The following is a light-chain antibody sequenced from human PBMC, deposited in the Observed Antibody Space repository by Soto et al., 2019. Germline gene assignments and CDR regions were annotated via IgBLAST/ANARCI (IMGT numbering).Light chain of an antibody. V-gene: IGKV2-30*02. Sequence: LMTQSPLSLPVTLGQPSSISCRSSQSLVHSDGRTYLSWXQQMPGXSPXXLIYNVSNRDSGVPDRFSGGGSGTDFTLRISRVEAEDVGVYYCLVGTHGATFGQGTRLEIK. CDR3: LVGTHGAT. CDR2: NVS. CDR1: QSLVHSDGRTY. J-gene: IGKJ5*01.